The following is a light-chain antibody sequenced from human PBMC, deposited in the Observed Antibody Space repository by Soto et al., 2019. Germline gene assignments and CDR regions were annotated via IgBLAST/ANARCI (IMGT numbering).Light chain of an antibody. CDR2: DAS. J-gene: IGKJ3*01. CDR1: QSVSSY. Sequence: EIVLTQSPATLSLSPGERATLSCRASQSVSSYLAWYQQKPGQAPRLLIYDASNRATGIPARFSGSGSGTDFTLTISTLQPEAFAVYYCQHHSNWPWITFGPGTKVDIK. V-gene: IGKV3-11*01. CDR3: QHHSNWPWIT.